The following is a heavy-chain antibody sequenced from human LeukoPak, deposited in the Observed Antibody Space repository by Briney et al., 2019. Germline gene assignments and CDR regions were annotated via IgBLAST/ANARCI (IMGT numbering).Heavy chain of an antibody. J-gene: IGHJ5*02. CDR1: GGSISSYY. D-gene: IGHD3-9*01. V-gene: IGHV4-59*08. Sequence: SETLSLTCTVSGGSISSYYWSWIRQPPGKGLEWIGYIYYSGSTNYNPSLKSRVTISVGTSKNQFSLKLSSVTAADTAVYYCARMENYDILTGASNWFDPWGQGTLVTVSS. CDR3: ARMENYDILTGASNWFDP. CDR2: IYYSGST.